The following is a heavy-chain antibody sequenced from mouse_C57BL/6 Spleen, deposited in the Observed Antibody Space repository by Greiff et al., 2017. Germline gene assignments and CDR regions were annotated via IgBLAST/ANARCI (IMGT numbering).Heavy chain of an antibody. CDR2: INPNNGGT. Sequence: VQLQQSGPELVKPGASVKISCKASGYTFTDYYMNWVKQSHGKSLEWIGDINPNNGGTSYNQKFKGKATLTVDKSSSTAYMELRSLTSEDSAVYYCAITTVVAKTFDYWGQGTTLTVSS. V-gene: IGHV1-26*01. D-gene: IGHD1-1*01. CDR3: AITTVVAKTFDY. J-gene: IGHJ2*01. CDR1: GYTFTDYY.